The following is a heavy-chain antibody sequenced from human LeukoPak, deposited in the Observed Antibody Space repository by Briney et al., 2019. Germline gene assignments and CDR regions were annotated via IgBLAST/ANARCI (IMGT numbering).Heavy chain of an antibody. Sequence: GGSLRLSCETSGFTFSNYAMSWVRQAPGRGLEWVSGISYGDGGTYYADSVKGRLTISRDNSKNTLYMEMSSLRPEDTAVYYCARPIDNGSGSYYFPYWGQGTLVTVSS. J-gene: IGHJ4*02. D-gene: IGHD3-10*01. CDR1: GFTFSNYA. V-gene: IGHV3-23*01. CDR2: ISYGDGGT. CDR3: ARPIDNGSGSYYFPY.